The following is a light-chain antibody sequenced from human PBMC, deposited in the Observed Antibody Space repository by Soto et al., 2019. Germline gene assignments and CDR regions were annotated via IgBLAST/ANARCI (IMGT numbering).Light chain of an antibody. Sequence: DIQMTQSPSSLSASVGDRVTITCRASESIARHLNWYQQKPGKAPKLLIYAASSLHNGVPSRLRGGGSGTDFTLTISNLQPEDGANYYCQPTYNTLSITFGKGKRLEIK. V-gene: IGKV1-39*01. J-gene: IGKJ5*01. CDR1: ESIARH. CDR2: AAS. CDR3: QPTYNTLSIT.